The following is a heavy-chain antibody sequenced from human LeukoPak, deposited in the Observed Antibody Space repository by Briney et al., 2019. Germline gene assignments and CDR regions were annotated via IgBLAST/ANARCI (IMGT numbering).Heavy chain of an antibody. J-gene: IGHJ4*02. V-gene: IGHV3-7*01. CDR2: IKQDGSEK. CDR1: GFTFSSYW. CDR3: AKVGVLAGSKHFDF. D-gene: IGHD3-10*01. Sequence: GGSLRLSCAASGFTFSSYWMSWVRQAPGKGLEWVANIKQDGSEKYYVDSVKGRFTISRDNAKNSLYLQMNSLRAEDTAVYYCAKVGVLAGSKHFDFWGQGTLVTVSS.